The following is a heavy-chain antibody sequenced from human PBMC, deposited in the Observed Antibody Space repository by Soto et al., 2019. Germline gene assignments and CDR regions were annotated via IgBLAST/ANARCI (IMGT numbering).Heavy chain of an antibody. J-gene: IGHJ5*02. V-gene: IGHV5-51*01. CDR1: GYSFTSYW. D-gene: IGHD3-10*01. CDR3: ARRAFTMVRGVIGSNWFDP. CDR2: IYPGDSDT. Sequence: PGESLKISCKGSGYSFTSYWIGWVRQMPGKGLEWMGIIYPGDSDTRYSPSFQGQVTISADKSISTAYLQWSSLKASDTAMYYCARRAFTMVRGVIGSNWFDPWGQGTLVTVSS.